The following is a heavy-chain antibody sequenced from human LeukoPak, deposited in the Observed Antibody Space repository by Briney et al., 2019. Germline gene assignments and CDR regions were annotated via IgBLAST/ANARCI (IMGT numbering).Heavy chain of an antibody. V-gene: IGHV3-48*03. D-gene: IGHD3-10*02. CDR3: AELGITMIGGV. Sequence: GGSLRLSGAASGFTFSSYEMNWVRQAQGKGLEWVSYISSSGSTIYYADPVKGRFTISTDNAKNSLYLQMNSLRAEDTAVYYCAELGITMIGGVWGKGTTDTISS. CDR2: ISSSGSTI. CDR1: GFTFSSYE. J-gene: IGHJ6*04.